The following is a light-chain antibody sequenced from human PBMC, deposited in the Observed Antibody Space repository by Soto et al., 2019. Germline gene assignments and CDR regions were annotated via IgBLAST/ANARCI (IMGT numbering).Light chain of an antibody. CDR3: SSYAGPITFYV. Sequence: QSALTQPASVSGSPGQSITISCTGTSSDVGTYTLVSWYQQHPGKAPKLVIYEVNKRPAGFSKRFSGSRSGDTASLTISGLQAEDEADYYCSSYAGPITFYVFGTGTKLTVL. CDR2: EVN. V-gene: IGLV2-23*02. J-gene: IGLJ1*01. CDR1: SSDVGTYTL.